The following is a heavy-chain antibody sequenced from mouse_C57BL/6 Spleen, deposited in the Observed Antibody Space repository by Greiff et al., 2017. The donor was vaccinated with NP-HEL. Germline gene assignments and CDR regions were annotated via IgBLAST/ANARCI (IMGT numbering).Heavy chain of an antibody. CDR3: ARGGGRDAMDY. CDR2: IYPGDGDT. Sequence: QVQLQQSGPELVKPGASVKISCKASGYAFSSSWMNWVKQRPGKGLEWIGRIYPGDGDTNYNGKFKGKATLTADKSSSTAYMQLSSLTSEDSAVYFCARGGGRDAMDYWGQGTSVTVSS. J-gene: IGHJ4*01. CDR1: GYAFSSSW. V-gene: IGHV1-82*01.